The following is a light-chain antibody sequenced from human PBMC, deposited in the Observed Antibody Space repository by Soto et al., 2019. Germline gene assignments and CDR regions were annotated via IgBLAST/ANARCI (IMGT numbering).Light chain of an antibody. J-gene: IGLJ1*01. CDR3: CSYVGSSTFGV. V-gene: IGLV2-23*02. Sequence: QSVLTQPASVAGSPGQSITISCTGTSSDVGSYNLVSWYQQHPGKAPKLMIYEVSKRPSGVSNRFSGSKSGNTASLTSSGLQAEDEADYCCCSYVGSSTFGVFGTGTKLTVL. CDR1: SSDVGSYNL. CDR2: EVS.